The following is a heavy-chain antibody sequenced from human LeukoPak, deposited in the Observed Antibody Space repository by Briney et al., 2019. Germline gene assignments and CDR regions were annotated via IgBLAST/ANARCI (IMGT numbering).Heavy chain of an antibody. D-gene: IGHD3-10*01. J-gene: IGHJ4*02. V-gene: IGHV1-18*01. Sequence: ASVKVSCKASGYTFTSYGISWVRQAPGQGLEWMGWISAYNGNTNYAQKLQGRVTMTTDTSTSPAYMELRSLRTDDTAVYYCARDLLRIGEIANWGQGTLVTVSS. CDR1: GYTFTSYG. CDR2: ISAYNGNT. CDR3: ARDLLRIGEIAN.